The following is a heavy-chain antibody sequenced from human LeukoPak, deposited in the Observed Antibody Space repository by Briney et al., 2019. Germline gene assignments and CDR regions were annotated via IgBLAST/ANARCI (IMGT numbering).Heavy chain of an antibody. CDR3: VYTHDVPFGEVSRWLDP. CDR2: IYWDDDK. V-gene: IGHV2-5*02. CDR1: GFSLSRSKVG. Sequence: SGPTLVKPTQTLTLTCTFSGFSLSRSKVGGGWVRQPPGKALEWLGFIYWDDDKRYSPSLKSRLTITKDTSGNQVVLIMTNMDPVDTATYFCVYTHDVPFGEVSRWLDPWGPGILVTVSS. D-gene: IGHD3-10*01. J-gene: IGHJ5*02.